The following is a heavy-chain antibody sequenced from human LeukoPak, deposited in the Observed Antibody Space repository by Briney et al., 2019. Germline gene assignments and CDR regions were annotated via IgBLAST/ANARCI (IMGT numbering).Heavy chain of an antibody. V-gene: IGHV5-51*01. D-gene: IGHD5-24*01. CDR3: ARRMGMATTKIFDY. J-gene: IGHJ4*02. Sequence: ETLSLTCTVSGDSISRYYWSWIRQPPGKGLEWMGIIYPGDSDTRYSPSFQGQVTISADKSISTAYLQWSSLKASDTAMYYCARRMGMATTKIFDYWGQGTLVTVSS. CDR1: GDSISRYY. CDR2: IYPGDSDT.